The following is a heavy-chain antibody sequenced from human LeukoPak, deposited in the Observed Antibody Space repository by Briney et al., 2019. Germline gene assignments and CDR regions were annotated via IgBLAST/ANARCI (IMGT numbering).Heavy chain of an antibody. CDR2: INHSGST. Sequence: SETLSLTCAVYGASFSGYYWSWIRQPPGKGLEWIGEINHSGSTNYNPSLKSRVTISVDTSKNQFSLKLSSVTAADTAVYYCARHPRYRSLDYWGQGTLVTVSS. CDR1: GASFSGYY. J-gene: IGHJ4*02. V-gene: IGHV4-34*01. D-gene: IGHD5-18*01. CDR3: ARHPRYRSLDY.